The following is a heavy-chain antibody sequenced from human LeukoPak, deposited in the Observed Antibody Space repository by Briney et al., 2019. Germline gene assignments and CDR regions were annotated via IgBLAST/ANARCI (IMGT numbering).Heavy chain of an antibody. Sequence: GGSLRLSCAASGFTVSSNYMSWVRQAPGKGLEWVSVIYSGGSTYYADSVKGRFTISRDNAKNSLYLQMNSLRAEDTAVYYCARLSGYDHYFDYWGQGTLVTVSS. CDR1: GFTVSSNY. CDR3: ARLSGYDHYFDY. J-gene: IGHJ4*02. CDR2: IYSGGST. V-gene: IGHV3-53*01. D-gene: IGHD5-12*01.